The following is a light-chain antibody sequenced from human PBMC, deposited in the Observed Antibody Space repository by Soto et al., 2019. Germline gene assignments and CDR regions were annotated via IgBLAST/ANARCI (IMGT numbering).Light chain of an antibody. J-gene: IGKJ4*01. Sequence: EIVLTQSPATLSLSPGERATLSCRASQSVSNYLAWFQQKPGQAPRLLIYDASNRATGIPARFSGSGSGTDFTLTISSLEPEDFAVYYCKKRSSWPLLTFGGGTKVEI. CDR3: KKRSSWPLLT. CDR1: QSVSNY. CDR2: DAS. V-gene: IGKV3-11*01.